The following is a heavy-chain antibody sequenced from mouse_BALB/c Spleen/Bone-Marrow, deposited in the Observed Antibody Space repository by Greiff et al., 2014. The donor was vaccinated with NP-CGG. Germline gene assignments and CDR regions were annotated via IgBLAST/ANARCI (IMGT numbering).Heavy chain of an antibody. CDR1: GYAFSSYW. CDR3: ARGGRLTGYYFDY. CDR2: IYPGDGDT. Sequence: VQRVESGAELVRPGSSVKIPCKASGYAFSSYWMNWVKQRPGQGLEWIGQIYPGDGDTNYNGNFKDKATLTTDKSSTTAYMQLSSLTSEDSAVYFCARGGRLTGYYFDYWGQGTTLTVSS. V-gene: IGHV1-80*01. J-gene: IGHJ2*01. D-gene: IGHD4-1*01.